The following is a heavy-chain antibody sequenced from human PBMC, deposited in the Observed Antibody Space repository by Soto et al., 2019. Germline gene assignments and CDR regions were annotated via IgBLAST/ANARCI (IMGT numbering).Heavy chain of an antibody. J-gene: IGHJ4*02. CDR2: ISGSGIST. CDR1: GFTFSSYA. V-gene: IGHV3-23*01. D-gene: IGHD3-16*01. Sequence: GGSLRLSCAASGFTFSSYAMTWVRQAPGKGLEWVSSISGSGISTYYADTVKGRFTISRDNSKKTLYLQKNSLRAEDAAVYYCAKSAGSNAYYPNDYWGQGTLVTVSS. CDR3: AKSAGSNAYYPNDY.